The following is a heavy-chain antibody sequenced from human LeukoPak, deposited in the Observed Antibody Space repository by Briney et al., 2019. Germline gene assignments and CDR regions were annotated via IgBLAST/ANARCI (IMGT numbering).Heavy chain of an antibody. CDR1: GFTVSSNY. D-gene: IGHD3-10*01. V-gene: IGHV3-53*01. CDR3: ARREDSGFFDY. J-gene: IGHJ4*02. CDR2: IYSDGST. Sequence: GGSLRLSCAASGFTVSSNYMCWVRQAPGKGLEWVSVIYSDGSTYYADSVKGRFTISRDNSKNTLYFQMNSLRAEDTAVYYCARREDSGFFDYWGQGTLVTVSS.